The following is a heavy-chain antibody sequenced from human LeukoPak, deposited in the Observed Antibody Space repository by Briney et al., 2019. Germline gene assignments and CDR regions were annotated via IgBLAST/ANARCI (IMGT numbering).Heavy chain of an antibody. CDR2: ISSGGGGS. V-gene: IGHV3-23*01. CDR3: AKGGWTGWFDP. D-gene: IGHD6-19*01. J-gene: IGHJ5*02. Sequence: GGSLRLSCAGSGFTFSSYAMTWVRQAPGKGLEWVSIISSGGGGSYYAGSVKGRFTISRDNSKNTLYLQMNSLRAEDTAIYYCAKGGWTGWFDPWGPGTLVTVSS. CDR1: GFTFSSYA.